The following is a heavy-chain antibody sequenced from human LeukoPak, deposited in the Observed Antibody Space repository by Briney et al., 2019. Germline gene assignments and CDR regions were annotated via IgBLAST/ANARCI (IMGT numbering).Heavy chain of an antibody. V-gene: IGHV1-18*01. J-gene: IGHJ5*02. D-gene: IGHD3-9*01. CDR2: ISAYNGNT. CDR1: GYTFTSYG. Sequence: GASVKVSCKASGYTFTSYGISWVRQAPGQGLEWMGWISAYNGNTNYAQKLQGRVTMTTDTSTSTAYMELRSLRSDDTAVYYCARDQAVLRYFDWLLPDNWFDPWGQGTLDTVSS. CDR3: ARDQAVLRYFDWLLPDNWFDP.